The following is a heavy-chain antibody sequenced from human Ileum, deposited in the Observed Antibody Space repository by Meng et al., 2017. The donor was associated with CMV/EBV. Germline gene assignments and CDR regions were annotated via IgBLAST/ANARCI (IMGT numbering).Heavy chain of an antibody. Sequence: QVQLQESGPGLVKPSETLSLTCTVSGGSISGYYWSWIRQPATKGLEWIGRVYSSGSTDYNPSLQSRVTMSVDTSKNQFSLNLRSVTAADTAVYYCSRGADAYKSGRSWGQGTLVTVSS. J-gene: IGHJ5*02. D-gene: IGHD5-24*01. CDR1: GGSISGYY. CDR2: VYSSGST. V-gene: IGHV4-4*07. CDR3: SRGADAYKSGRS.